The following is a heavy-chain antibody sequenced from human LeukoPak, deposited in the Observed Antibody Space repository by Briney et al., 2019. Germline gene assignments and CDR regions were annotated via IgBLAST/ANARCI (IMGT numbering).Heavy chain of an antibody. V-gene: IGHV3-30*18. Sequence: GRSLRFSCTASRFTFSDYGKHWVRQAPGKGLEWVAFISYDGSNKYYVDSVKGRFTISRDNSKNTLYLQMNSLRAEDTAVYYCAKELDYGGNSPFHYWGQGTLVTVSS. J-gene: IGHJ4*02. D-gene: IGHD4-23*01. CDR1: RFTFSDYG. CDR3: AKELDYGGNSPFHY. CDR2: ISYDGSNK.